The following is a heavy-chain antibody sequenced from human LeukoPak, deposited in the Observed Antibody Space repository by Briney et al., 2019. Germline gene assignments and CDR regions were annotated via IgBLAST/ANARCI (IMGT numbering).Heavy chain of an antibody. Sequence: ASVKVSCKASGYTFTGYYMHWGRQAPGQGLEWMGWINPNSGGTNYAQKFQGRVTMTRDTSISTAYMELSRLRSDDTAVYYCARGPLLRFLEWLSVINFDYWGQGTLVTVSS. D-gene: IGHD3-3*01. V-gene: IGHV1-2*02. CDR1: GYTFTGYY. CDR2: INPNSGGT. CDR3: ARGPLLRFLEWLSVINFDY. J-gene: IGHJ4*02.